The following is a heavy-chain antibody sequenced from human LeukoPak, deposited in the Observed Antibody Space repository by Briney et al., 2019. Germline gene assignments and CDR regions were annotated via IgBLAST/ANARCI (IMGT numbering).Heavy chain of an antibody. V-gene: IGHV3-33*01. CDR3: ARDMGRAWYGPPDY. J-gene: IGHJ4*02. CDR2: IWNDGSET. Sequence: PGRSLRLSCAASGFIFSNYGMHWVRQAPGNRLEWVAVIWNDGSETFHADSVKGRFRIARDNSKNTLYLQMNSLRAEDTAVYFCARDMGRAWYGPPDYWGQGTLVTVFS. CDR1: GFIFSNYG. D-gene: IGHD6-13*01.